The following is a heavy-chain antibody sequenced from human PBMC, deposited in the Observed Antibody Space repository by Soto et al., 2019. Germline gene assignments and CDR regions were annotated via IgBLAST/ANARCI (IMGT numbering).Heavy chain of an antibody. D-gene: IGHD4-17*01. CDR3: ARDTDLTLVTTLDY. Sequence: QVQLVQSGAEVKKPGASVKVSCKASGYTFRAYPIYWVRQAPGQRLECMGWINASNGNTRYSEKFEGRVTFTRDTSATIAYMEFSSLRSEDTAVYFCARDTDLTLVTTLDYWGQGTPVTVSS. CDR2: INASNGNT. V-gene: IGHV1-3*01. J-gene: IGHJ4*02. CDR1: GYTFRAYP.